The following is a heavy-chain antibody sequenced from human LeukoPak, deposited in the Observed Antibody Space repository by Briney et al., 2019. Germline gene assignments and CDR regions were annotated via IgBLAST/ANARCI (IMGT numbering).Heavy chain of an antibody. D-gene: IGHD2-15*01. V-gene: IGHV1-46*03. CDR1: GYTFTSYY. CDR2: INPSGGST. J-gene: IGHJ4*02. CDR3: ARDRRLVVVAATAFDY. Sequence: ASVKVSCKASGYTFTSYYMHWVRQAPGQGLEWMGIINPSGGSTSYAQKFQGRVTMTRDTPTSTVYMELSSLRSEDTAVYYCARDRRLVVVAATAFDYWGQGTLVTVSS.